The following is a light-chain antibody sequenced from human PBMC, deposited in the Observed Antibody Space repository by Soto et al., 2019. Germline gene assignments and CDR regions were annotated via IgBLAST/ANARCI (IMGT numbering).Light chain of an antibody. CDR1: QTIGNK. J-gene: IGKJ1*01. CDR2: GAS. CDR3: QQYNGWPWT. Sequence: EILLAQSPATLSVSPGERGTLPCRATQTIGNKLAWYLQRPGQAPRLLMYGASTRDTDIPARFSGSGSGTECTLTITGLQSEDFSVYYCQQYNGWPWTFGLGTKVDIK. V-gene: IGKV3-15*01.